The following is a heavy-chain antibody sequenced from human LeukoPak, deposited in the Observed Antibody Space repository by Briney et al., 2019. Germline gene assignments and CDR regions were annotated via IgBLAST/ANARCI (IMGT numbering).Heavy chain of an antibody. CDR2: ISSRSSYI. V-gene: IGHV3-21*01. D-gene: IGHD3-10*01. Sequence: GGSLRLSCAASGFTFSSYTMKWVRQAPGKGLEWVSSISSRSSYIYYADSVKGRFTISRDNAESSPYLQMNSLRAEDTAVYYCARNTWFGEGIDAFDIWGQGTMVTVSS. J-gene: IGHJ3*02. CDR3: ARNTWFGEGIDAFDI. CDR1: GFTFSSYT.